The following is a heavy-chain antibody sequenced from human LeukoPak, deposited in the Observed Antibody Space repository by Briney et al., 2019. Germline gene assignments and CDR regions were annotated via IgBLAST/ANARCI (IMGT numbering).Heavy chain of an antibody. CDR3: ARWPPVPERPHYDMGAFDI. J-gene: IGHJ3*02. Sequence: GGSLRLSCAASGFTFSSYSMNWVRQAPGKGLEWVSSISSSSSYIYYADSVKGRFTISRDNSKNTLYLQMNSLRAEDTAVYYCARWPPVPERPHYDMGAFDIWGQGTMVTVSS. CDR1: GFTFSSYS. D-gene: IGHD3-22*01. CDR2: ISSSSSYI. V-gene: IGHV3-21*04.